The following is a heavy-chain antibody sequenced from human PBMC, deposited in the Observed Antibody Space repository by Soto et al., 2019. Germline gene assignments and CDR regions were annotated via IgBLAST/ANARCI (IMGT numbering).Heavy chain of an antibody. Sequence: QITLKESGPPLVKPTQTLTLTCTFSGFSLSTSGVGVGWIRQPPGKALEWLALIYWDDDKRYSPSLKSRLTITKDTSKNQVVLTMTNMDPVDTATYFCAHMQDGDYFSYFDYWGQGTLVTVSS. CDR2: IYWDDDK. CDR1: GFSLSTSGVG. V-gene: IGHV2-5*02. D-gene: IGHD4-17*01. J-gene: IGHJ4*02. CDR3: AHMQDGDYFSYFDY.